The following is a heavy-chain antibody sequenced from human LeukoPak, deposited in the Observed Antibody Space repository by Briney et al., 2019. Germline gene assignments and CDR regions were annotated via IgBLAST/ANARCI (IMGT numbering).Heavy chain of an antibody. CDR2: ISAYSGNT. CDR1: GYIFNSYG. Sequence: ASVKVSCKASGYIFNSYGISWVRQAPGQGLERMGWISAYSGNTNYAQKLQGRVTMTTDTSTSTAYMELRSLRSDDTAVYYCARDEGGYSYGPLSYYYDSRLHDYWGQGTLVTVSS. CDR3: ARDEGGYSYGPLSYYYDSRLHDY. J-gene: IGHJ4*02. V-gene: IGHV1-18*01. D-gene: IGHD3-22*01.